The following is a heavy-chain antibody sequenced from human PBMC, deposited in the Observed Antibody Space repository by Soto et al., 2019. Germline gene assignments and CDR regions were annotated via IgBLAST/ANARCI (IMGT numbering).Heavy chain of an antibody. V-gene: IGHV3-53*04. CDR2: IYSGGST. CDR1: GFTVSSNY. CDR3: ASGLGYCSSTSCYDAFDI. J-gene: IGHJ3*02. Sequence: PGGSLRLSCAASGFTVSSNYMSWVRQAPGKGLEWVSVIYSGGSTYYADSVKGRFTISRHNSKNTLYLQMNSLRAEDTAVYYCASGLGYCSSTSCYDAFDIWGQGTMVTVSS. D-gene: IGHD2-2*01.